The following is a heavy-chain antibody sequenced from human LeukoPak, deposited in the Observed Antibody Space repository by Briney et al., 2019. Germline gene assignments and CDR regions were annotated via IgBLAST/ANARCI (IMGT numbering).Heavy chain of an antibody. V-gene: IGHV3-30-3*01. Sequence: GRSLRLSCAASGFTFSSYAMHWVRQAPGKGLEGVGVISYYGSNKYYADSVKGRFTISRDNSKNTLYLQMNSLRAEDTAVYYCAGEDSSGSNYWGQGTLVTVSS. CDR3: AGEDSSGSNY. J-gene: IGHJ4*02. D-gene: IGHD6-19*01. CDR2: ISYYGSNK. CDR1: GFTFSSYA.